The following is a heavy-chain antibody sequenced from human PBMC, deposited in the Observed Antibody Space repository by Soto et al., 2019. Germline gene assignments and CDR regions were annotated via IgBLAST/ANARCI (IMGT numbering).Heavy chain of an antibody. J-gene: IGHJ5*02. CDR1: GFTVSSNY. Sequence: EVQLVETGGGLIQPGGSLRLSCAASGFTVSSNYMSWVSQAPGKGLEWVSVIYSGGSTYYADSVKGRFTISRDNSKNTLYLQMNSLRAEDTAVYYCARGIAAAGTRWFDPWGQGTLVTVSS. CDR3: ARGIAAAGTRWFDP. CDR2: IYSGGST. V-gene: IGHV3-53*02. D-gene: IGHD6-13*01.